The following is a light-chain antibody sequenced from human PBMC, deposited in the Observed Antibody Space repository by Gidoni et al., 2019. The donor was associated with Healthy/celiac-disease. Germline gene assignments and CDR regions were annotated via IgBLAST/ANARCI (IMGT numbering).Light chain of an antibody. Sequence: DIQMTQSPPSLSASVGDRVTITCRASQSISSYLNWYKQKPGKAPKLLIYAASSLKSGVPSRFSGSGSGTDFTFTISSLQPEDFATYYCQQSYSTPFTFGPXTKVDIK. CDR1: QSISSY. V-gene: IGKV1-39*01. CDR2: AAS. J-gene: IGKJ3*01. CDR3: QQSYSTPFT.